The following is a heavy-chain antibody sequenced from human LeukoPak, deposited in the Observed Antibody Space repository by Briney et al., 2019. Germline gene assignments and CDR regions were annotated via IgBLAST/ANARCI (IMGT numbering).Heavy chain of an antibody. CDR3: ARDAIPYDMDV. D-gene: IGHD2-21*01. J-gene: IGHJ6*02. CDR2: IYYSGST. V-gene: IGHV4-31*03. CDR1: GGSISSGGYY. Sequence: SETLSLTCTVSGGSISSGGYYWSWIRQHPGKGLEWIGYIYYSGSTYYNPSLKSRVTISVDTSKNQFSLKLSSVIAADTAVYYCARDAIPYDMDVWGQGTTVTVSS.